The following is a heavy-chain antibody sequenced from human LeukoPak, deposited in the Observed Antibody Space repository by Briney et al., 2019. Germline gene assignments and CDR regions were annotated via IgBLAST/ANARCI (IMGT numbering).Heavy chain of an antibody. Sequence: QPGGSLRLSCAASGFTFDDYAMHWVRQAPGKGLEWVSGISWNSGSIGYADSVKGRFTISRDNAKNSLYLQMNSLRAEDTALYYCAKDASSSGFDAFDIWGQGTMVTVSS. V-gene: IGHV3-9*01. D-gene: IGHD3-22*01. J-gene: IGHJ3*02. CDR1: GFTFDDYA. CDR2: ISWNSGSI. CDR3: AKDASSSGFDAFDI.